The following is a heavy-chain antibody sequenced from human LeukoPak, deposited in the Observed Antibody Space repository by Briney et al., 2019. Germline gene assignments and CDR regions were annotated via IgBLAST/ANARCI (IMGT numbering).Heavy chain of an antibody. V-gene: IGHV1-18*01. Sequence: ASVKVSCKASGYTFTSYGISWVRQAPGQGLEWMGWISAYNGNTIYAQKLQGRVTMSTDTSTSTAYMGIWRLTSDDTAVYYCARSRPFGVVIIPTMSAFDIWGQGTMVTVSS. J-gene: IGHJ3*02. CDR3: ARSRPFGVVIIPTMSAFDI. CDR2: ISAYNGNT. D-gene: IGHD3-3*01. CDR1: GYTFTSYG.